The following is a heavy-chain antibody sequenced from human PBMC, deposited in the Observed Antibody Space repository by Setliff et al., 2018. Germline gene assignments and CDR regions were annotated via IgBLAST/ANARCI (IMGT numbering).Heavy chain of an antibody. CDR1: GYTFSDYY. V-gene: IGHV1-2*02. CDR2: INPKSGGA. D-gene: IGHD3-22*01. J-gene: IGHJ3*01. CDR3: ARGGIYNYVSSAYFDL. Sequence: ASVKVSCKASGYTFSDYYMYWVRQAPGQGLEWMGWINPKSGGAHYAQKFRGXVTMSRETSISTDYMELSRLTSDDTAVYYCARGGIYNYVSSAYFDLWGQGSMVTVSS.